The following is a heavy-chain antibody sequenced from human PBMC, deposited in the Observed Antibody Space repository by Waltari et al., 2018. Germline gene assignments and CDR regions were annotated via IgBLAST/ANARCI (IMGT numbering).Heavy chain of an antibody. D-gene: IGHD2-21*01. CDR2: INHSGST. V-gene: IGHV4-39*07. Sequence: QLHLQESGPGLVKPSETLSLTCIVSGDSMTSRSYSWAWIRQPPGKGLEWIGEINHSGSTKYKPALASRVTISIDTPENQFSLRLTSVTAADAGVYYCARVKGISMIVEIRYGMDVWGQGTTVTVSS. J-gene: IGHJ6*02. CDR1: GDSMTSRSYS. CDR3: ARVKGISMIVEIRYGMDV.